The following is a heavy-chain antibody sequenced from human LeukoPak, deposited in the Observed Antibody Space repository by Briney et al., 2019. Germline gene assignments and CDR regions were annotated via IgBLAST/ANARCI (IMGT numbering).Heavy chain of an antibody. CDR3: ARNSGGNWNDVRWFDP. V-gene: IGHV1-2*02. CDR1: GYTFTGYY. CDR2: INPNSGGT. Sequence: GASVKVSCTASGYTFTGYYMHWVRQAHGQGLEWMGWINPNSGGTNYAQKLQGRVTMTTDTSTSTAYMELRSLRSDDTAVYYCARNSGGNWNDVRWFDPWGQGTLVTVSS. D-gene: IGHD1-1*01. J-gene: IGHJ5*02.